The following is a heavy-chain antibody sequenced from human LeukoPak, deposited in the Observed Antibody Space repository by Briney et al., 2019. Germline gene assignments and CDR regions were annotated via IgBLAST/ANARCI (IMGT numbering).Heavy chain of an antibody. CDR2: IYYSGST. J-gene: IGHJ5*02. D-gene: IGHD2-2*01. Sequence: SETLSLTCTVSGGSISSGGYYWSWIRQHPGKGLEWIGYIYYSGSTYYNPSLKSRVTISVDTSKNQFSLKLSSVTAADTAVYYCARAIVVVPAAISQAGWFDPWGQGTLVTVSP. V-gene: IGHV4-31*03. CDR1: GGSISSGGYY. CDR3: ARAIVVVPAAISQAGWFDP.